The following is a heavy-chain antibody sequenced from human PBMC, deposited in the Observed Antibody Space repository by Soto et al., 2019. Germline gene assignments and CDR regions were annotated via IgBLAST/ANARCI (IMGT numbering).Heavy chain of an antibody. D-gene: IGHD5-12*01. CDR2: INYSGST. CDR3: PRRAADSGYAHAFDI. Sequence: QLQLQESGPGLVKPSETLSLTCTVSGASISSSTYYWGWIRQPPGKGLESIGTINYSGSTYYNPSLKSRVTISVDTSKNQFSLKLSSVTAADTAVYYCPRRAADSGYAHAFDIWGQGTMVTVSS. J-gene: IGHJ3*02. V-gene: IGHV4-39*01. CDR1: GASISSSTYY.